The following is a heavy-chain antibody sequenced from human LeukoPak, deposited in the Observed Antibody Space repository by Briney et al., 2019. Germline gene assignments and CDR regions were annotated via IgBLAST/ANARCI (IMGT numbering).Heavy chain of an antibody. J-gene: IGHJ5*02. V-gene: IGHV4-34*01. CDR2: INHSGST. D-gene: IGHD3-10*01. CDR3: ARASPSMVRGVNRNWFDP. Sequence: SETLSLTCAVYGGSFSGYYWSWIRQPPGKGLEWIGEINHSGSTNYNPSLKSRVTISVDTSKNQFSLKLSSVTAADTAVYYCARASPSMVRGVNRNWFDPWGQGTLVTVSS. CDR1: GGSFSGYY.